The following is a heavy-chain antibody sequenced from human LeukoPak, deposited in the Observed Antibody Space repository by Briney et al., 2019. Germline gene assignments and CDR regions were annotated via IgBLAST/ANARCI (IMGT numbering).Heavy chain of an antibody. CDR2: IKQDGSEK. CDR3: ARVSDYYDSSGYGWFDP. Sequence: GGSLRLSCAASGFTFSSYWMSWVRQAPGKGLEWVANIKQDGSEKYYVDSVKGRFTISRDNAKNSLYLQMNSLGAEDTAVYYCARVSDYYDSSGYGWFDPWGQGTLVTVSS. J-gene: IGHJ5*02. D-gene: IGHD3-22*01. V-gene: IGHV3-7*01. CDR1: GFTFSSYW.